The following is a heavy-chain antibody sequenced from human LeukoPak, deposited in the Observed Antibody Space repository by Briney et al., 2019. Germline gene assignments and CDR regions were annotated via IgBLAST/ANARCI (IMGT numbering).Heavy chain of an antibody. Sequence: GGSLRLSCAASGITFSRYGMHWVRQAPGKGLEWVSSISSSSSYIYYADSVKGRFTISRDNAKNSLYLQMNSLRAEDTAVYYCVGGGSLRGATLIDYWGQGTLVTVSS. CDR2: ISSSSSYI. D-gene: IGHD1-26*01. V-gene: IGHV3-21*04. CDR1: GITFSRYG. CDR3: VGGGSLRGATLIDY. J-gene: IGHJ4*02.